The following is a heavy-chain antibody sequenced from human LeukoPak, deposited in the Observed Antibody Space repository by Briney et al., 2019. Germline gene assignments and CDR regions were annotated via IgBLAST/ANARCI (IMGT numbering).Heavy chain of an antibody. J-gene: IGHJ5*02. CDR1: GYTFTSYY. CDR2: INPSGGST. V-gene: IGHV1-46*01. Sequence: ASVKVSCKASGYTFTSYYMHWVRQAPGQGLEWMGIINPSGGSTSYAQKFQGRVTMTRDTSTSTVYMELSSLRSEDTAVYYCARGVITGTTRGPAWFDPWGQGTLVTVSS. D-gene: IGHD1-20*01. CDR3: ARGVITGTTRGPAWFDP.